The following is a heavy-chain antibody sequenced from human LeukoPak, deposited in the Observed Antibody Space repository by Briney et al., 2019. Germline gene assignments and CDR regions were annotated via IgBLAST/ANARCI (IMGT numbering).Heavy chain of an antibody. CDR1: GGTFSSYA. CDR2: IIPIFGTA. J-gene: IGHJ6*02. Sequence: GASVKVSCKASGGTFSSYAISWVRQAPGQGLEWMGGIIPIFGTANYAQKFQGRVTITADESTSTAYMELSSLRSEDTAVYYCARDRAPGYCSSTSCYYYYYGMDVWGQGTTVTVSS. V-gene: IGHV1-69*13. D-gene: IGHD2-2*01. CDR3: ARDRAPGYCSSTSCYYYYYGMDV.